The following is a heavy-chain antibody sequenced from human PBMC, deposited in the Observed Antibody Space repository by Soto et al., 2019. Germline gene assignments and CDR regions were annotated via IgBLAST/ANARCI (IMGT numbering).Heavy chain of an antibody. CDR3: ARLQPAAGDNDLTFDY. D-gene: IGHD6-13*01. Sequence: EVQLVQSGAEVKKPGESLRISCKGSGYSFTSYWISWVRQMPGKGLEWMGRIEPSDSYTNYSPSFQGHVTISADKSISTADLQWSSLKASDTAMYYCARLQPAAGDNDLTFDYWGQGTLVTVSS. CDR1: GYSFTSYW. V-gene: IGHV5-10-1*01. CDR2: IEPSDSYT. J-gene: IGHJ4*02.